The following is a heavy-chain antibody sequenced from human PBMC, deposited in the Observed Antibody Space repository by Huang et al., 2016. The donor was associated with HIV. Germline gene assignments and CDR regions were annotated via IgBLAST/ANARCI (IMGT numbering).Heavy chain of an antibody. CDR3: ATGFDTYYDI. D-gene: IGHD2-21*01. CDR1: GYTLTELS. V-gene: IGHV1-24*01. CDR2: FAPEHGET. J-gene: IGHJ3*02. Sequence: QVQLVQSGAEVKKPGASVKVSCKVSGYTLTELSIHWVRQAPGKGLEWMGGFAPEHGETNYAHNFQGRVTMTEDTSTDTAYMELNSLRSEDTAVYYCATGFDTYYDIWGQGTMVSASS.